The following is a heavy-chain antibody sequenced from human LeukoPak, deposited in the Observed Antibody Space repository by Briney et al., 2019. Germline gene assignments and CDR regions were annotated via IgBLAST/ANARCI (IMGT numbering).Heavy chain of an antibody. CDR3: AKDRAAAAGFDY. J-gene: IGHJ4*02. CDR1: GFTLSSYA. V-gene: IGHV3-23*01. CDR2: ISGSGGST. Sequence: GGSLRLSCAASGFTLSSYAMSWVRQAPGKGLEWVSAISGSGGSTYYADSVKGRFTISRDNSKNTLYLQMDSLRAEDTAVYYCAKDRAAAAGFDYWGQGTLVTVSS. D-gene: IGHD6-13*01.